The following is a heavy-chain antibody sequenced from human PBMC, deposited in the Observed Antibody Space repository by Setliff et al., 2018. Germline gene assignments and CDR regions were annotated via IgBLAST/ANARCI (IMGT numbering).Heavy chain of an antibody. D-gene: IGHD5-18*01. CDR3: ARAPSVELVTIRTNSWFTY. V-gene: IGHV1-18*01. Sequence: GALLKVSCKASGHTFRNYAFAWVRQAPGQGLEWVGWISVYNGDTNYAQKFQGRVTLTTDTSTSTAYMELRSLTSDDSAFYYCARAPSVELVTIRTNSWFTYWGQGTLVTVSS. J-gene: IGHJ4*02. CDR1: GHTFRNYA. CDR2: ISVYNGDT.